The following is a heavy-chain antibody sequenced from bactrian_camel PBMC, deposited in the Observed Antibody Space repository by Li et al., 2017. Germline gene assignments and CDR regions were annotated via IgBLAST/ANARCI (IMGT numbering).Heavy chain of an antibody. Sequence: HVQLVESGGGSVQAGGSLRLSCATSGFTFSLWSIAWFRQAPGKEREGVATIDAENTATYGKSVKGRFTISKDTAKNTLSLQMNSLKPDDTAMYYCAAGVHGSRCPSFRYWGQGTQVTVS. CDR2: IDAENTA. J-gene: IGHJ6*01. D-gene: IGHD3*01. V-gene: IGHV3S55*01. CDR1: GFTFSLWS. CDR3: AAGVHGSRCPSFRY.